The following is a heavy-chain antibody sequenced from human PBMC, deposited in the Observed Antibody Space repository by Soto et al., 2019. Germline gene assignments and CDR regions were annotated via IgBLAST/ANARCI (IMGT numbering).Heavy chain of an antibody. D-gene: IGHD4-4*01. Sequence: QVQLQESGPGLVKPSETLSLTCTVSGGSIDGRNCAWIRQPPGKGLEWLGYVYYDGGSSYNPSVKRRLTLSMDTSKSQFSLQLRSVTAADTAVYYCVRQGLGNLHGLVDVWGRGTTVTVSS. V-gene: IGHV4-59*08. J-gene: IGHJ6*02. CDR2: VYYDGGS. CDR1: GGSIDGRN. CDR3: VRQGLGNLHGLVDV.